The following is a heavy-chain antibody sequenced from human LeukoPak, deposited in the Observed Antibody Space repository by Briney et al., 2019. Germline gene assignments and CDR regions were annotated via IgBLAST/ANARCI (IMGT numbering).Heavy chain of an antibody. CDR2: ISAYNGNT. CDR1: GYTFTSYG. V-gene: IGHV1-18*01. Sequence: ASVKVSCKASGYTFTSYGISWARQAPGQGLEWMGWISAYNGNTNYAQKLQGRVTMTTDTSTSTAYMELRSLRSDDTAVYYCARDQVYCSSTSCYFDYWGQGTLVTASS. J-gene: IGHJ4*02. D-gene: IGHD2-2*01. CDR3: ARDQVYCSSTSCYFDY.